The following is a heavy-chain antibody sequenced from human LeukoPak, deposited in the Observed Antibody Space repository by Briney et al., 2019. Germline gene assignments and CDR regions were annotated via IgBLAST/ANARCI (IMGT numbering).Heavy chain of an antibody. D-gene: IGHD5-12*01. CDR1: GYTFTGNY. CDR3: AGEVDIVATFDY. Sequence: APVKVSCKASGYTFTGNYMHWLRQAPGQGLEWMGRINPNSGDTNYAQKFQGRVTMTRDTSISTAYMDLSRLRSDDTAVYYCAGEVDIVATFDYWGQGTLVTVSS. CDR2: INPNSGDT. V-gene: IGHV1-2*06. J-gene: IGHJ4*02.